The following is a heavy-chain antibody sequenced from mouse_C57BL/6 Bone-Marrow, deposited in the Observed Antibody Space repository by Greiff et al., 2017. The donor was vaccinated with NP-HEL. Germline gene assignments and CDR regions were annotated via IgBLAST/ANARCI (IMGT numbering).Heavy chain of an antibody. V-gene: IGHV1-64*01. Sequence: VQLQQPGAELVKPGASVKLSCKASGYTFTSYWMHWVKQRPGQGLEWIGMIHPNSGSTNYNEKFKSKATLTVDKSSSTAYMQLSTLTSEDSAVYYCARGLRRGNYFDYWGQGTTLTVSS. D-gene: IGHD2-4*01. CDR3: ARGLRRGNYFDY. J-gene: IGHJ2*01. CDR1: GYTFTSYW. CDR2: IHPNSGST.